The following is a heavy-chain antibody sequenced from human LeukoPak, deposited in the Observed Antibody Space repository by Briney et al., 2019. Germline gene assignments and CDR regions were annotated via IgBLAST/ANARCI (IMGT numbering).Heavy chain of an antibody. Sequence: GGSLRLSCAASGFTFNSYWMSWVRQAPGKGLEWVANIKQDGSEKYYVDSVKGRFTISRDNSKNTLYLQMNSLRAEDTAVYYCARGDYYDSSGYYYAFDYWGQGTLVTVSS. CDR3: ARGDYYDSSGYYYAFDY. CDR1: GFTFNSYW. D-gene: IGHD3-22*01. J-gene: IGHJ4*02. V-gene: IGHV3-7*01. CDR2: IKQDGSEK.